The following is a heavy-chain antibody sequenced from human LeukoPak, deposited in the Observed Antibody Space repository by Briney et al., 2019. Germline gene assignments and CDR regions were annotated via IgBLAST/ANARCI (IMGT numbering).Heavy chain of an antibody. Sequence: ASVKVSCKASVYTFTGYYMHWVRQAPGQGLEWTGWSNPNSGGTNYAQKFQGRVTMTRDTSISTAYMELSRLRSDDTAVYYCARDFYQQLVDLPTHTIDYWGQGTLVTVSS. CDR3: ARDFYQQLVDLPTHTIDY. CDR2: SNPNSGGT. V-gene: IGHV1-2*02. CDR1: VYTFTGYY. J-gene: IGHJ4*02. D-gene: IGHD6-13*01.